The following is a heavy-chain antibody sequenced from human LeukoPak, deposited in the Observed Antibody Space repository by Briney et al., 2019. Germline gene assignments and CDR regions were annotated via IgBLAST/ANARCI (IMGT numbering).Heavy chain of an antibody. CDR1: GFTFSDHY. Sequence: GGSLRLSCAASGFTFSDHYMDWVRQAPGKGLEWVGRTRNKPNNYTTEYAASVKGRFTISRDDSKNSLYLQMNSLKTEDTAVYYCASGTQQLVRDDDVGFDYWGQGTLVTVSS. J-gene: IGHJ4*02. V-gene: IGHV3-72*01. D-gene: IGHD6-13*01. CDR3: ASGTQQLVRDDDVGFDY. CDR2: TRNKPNNYTT.